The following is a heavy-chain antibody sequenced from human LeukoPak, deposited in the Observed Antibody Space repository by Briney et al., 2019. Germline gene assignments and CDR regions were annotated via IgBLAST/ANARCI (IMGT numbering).Heavy chain of an antibody. CDR3: VWGDYDILTGYLDY. CDR2: MNPNSGNT. J-gene: IGHJ4*02. V-gene: IGHV1-8*01. CDR1: GYTFTSYD. Sequence: ASVKVSCKASGYTFTSYDINWVRQATGQGLEWMGWMNPNSGNTGYAQKFQGRVTMTRNTSISTAYMELSSLRSEDTAVYYCVWGDYDILTGYLDYWGQGTLVTVSS. D-gene: IGHD3-9*01.